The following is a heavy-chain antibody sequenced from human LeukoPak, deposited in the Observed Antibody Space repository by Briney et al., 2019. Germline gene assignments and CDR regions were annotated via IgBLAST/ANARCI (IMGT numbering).Heavy chain of an antibody. CDR3: ARELDYYGSGSLDY. D-gene: IGHD3-10*01. V-gene: IGHV1-2*02. CDR1: GYTFTGYY. J-gene: IGHJ4*02. CDR2: INPNSGGA. Sequence: ASVKVSCKASGYTFTGYYMHWVRQAPGQGLEWMGWINPNSGGANYAQKFQGRVTMTRDTSISTAYMEPSRLRSDDTAVYYCARELDYYGSGSLDYWGQGTLVTVSS.